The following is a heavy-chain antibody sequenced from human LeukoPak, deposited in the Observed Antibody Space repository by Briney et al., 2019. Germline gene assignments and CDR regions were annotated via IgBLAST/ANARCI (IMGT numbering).Heavy chain of an antibody. CDR2: IWYDGSNK. J-gene: IGHJ4*02. CDR3: AREGRVSDY. V-gene: IGHV3-33*01. Sequence: GRSLRLSCAASGFTFSSYAMHWVRQAPGKGLEWVAVIWYDGSNKYYADSVKGRFTISRDNSKNTLYLQMNSLRAEDTAVYYCAREGRVSDYWGQGTLVTVSS. D-gene: IGHD2-15*01. CDR1: GFTFSSYA.